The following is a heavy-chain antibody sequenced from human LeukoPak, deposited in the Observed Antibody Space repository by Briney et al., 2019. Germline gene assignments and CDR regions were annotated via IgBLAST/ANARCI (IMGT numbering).Heavy chain of an antibody. Sequence: GGSLRLSCAASGFTFSSYWMHWVRQAPGKGLVWVSRINSDGSSTSYADSVKGRFTISRDNSKNTLYLQMNSLRAEDTAVYYCAKYITMIVVVITGAFDYWGQGTLVTVSS. D-gene: IGHD3-22*01. CDR3: AKYITMIVVVITGAFDY. CDR2: INSDGSST. CDR1: GFTFSSYW. V-gene: IGHV3-74*01. J-gene: IGHJ4*02.